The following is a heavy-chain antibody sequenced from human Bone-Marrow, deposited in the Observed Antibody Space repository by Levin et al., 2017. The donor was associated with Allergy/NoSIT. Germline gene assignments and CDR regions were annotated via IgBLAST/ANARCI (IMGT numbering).Heavy chain of an antibody. V-gene: IGHV1-46*01. CDR3: AREAPGTTYFDY. CDR1: GYTLTNYF. CDR2: ISPSGDTS. D-gene: IGHD1-14*01. J-gene: IGHJ4*02. Sequence: ASVKVSCKASGYTLTNYFMHWVRQAPGRGLEWMGTISPSGDTSKYAQRFQGRISLTTDTSTSTVYMELRSLTSEDTAVYYCAREAPGTTYFDYWGQGTLVTVSS.